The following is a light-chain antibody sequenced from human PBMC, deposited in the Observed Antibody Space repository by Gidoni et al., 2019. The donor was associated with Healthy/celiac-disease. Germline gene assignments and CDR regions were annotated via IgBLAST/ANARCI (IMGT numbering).Light chain of an antibody. CDR1: SSNIAAGYD. CDR2: GNS. V-gene: IGLV1-40*01. J-gene: IGLJ3*02. CDR3: QSYDSSLSGWV. Sequence: QSVLTQPPSVSGPPGQRVTISCTRRSSNIAAGYDVRWYHQLPATAPKLLIYGNSNRHTGDPHRVSGAKSGTSASLVTTGRQAEEDADYYCQSYDSSLSGWVFGGGTKLTVL.